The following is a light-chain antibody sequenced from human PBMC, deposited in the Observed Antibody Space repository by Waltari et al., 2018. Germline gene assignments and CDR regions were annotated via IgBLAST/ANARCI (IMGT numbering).Light chain of an antibody. CDR2: DAA. Sequence: EIVLTHSPATLSLSPGERATLSCRASQSVSSYLAWYQQKPGQAPMLLIYDAANRATGIPARFSGSESGTDFSLTMSSLEHEDCAVYYGKQRSNRINFGEGTRLEI. CDR3: KQRSNRIN. V-gene: IGKV3-11*01. J-gene: IGKJ5*01. CDR1: QSVSSY.